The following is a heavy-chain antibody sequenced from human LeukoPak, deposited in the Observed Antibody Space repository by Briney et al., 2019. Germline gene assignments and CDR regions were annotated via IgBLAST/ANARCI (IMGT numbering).Heavy chain of an antibody. Sequence: GASVTVSCTVSGYTLTELSMHWVRQAPGKGLEWMGGFDPEDGETIYAQKFQGRVTMTEDTSTDTAYTELSSLRSEDTAVYYCATVRITMIVAGFDYWGQGTLVTVSS. V-gene: IGHV1-24*01. CDR1: GYTLTELS. J-gene: IGHJ4*02. CDR3: ATVRITMIVAGFDY. CDR2: FDPEDGET. D-gene: IGHD3-22*01.